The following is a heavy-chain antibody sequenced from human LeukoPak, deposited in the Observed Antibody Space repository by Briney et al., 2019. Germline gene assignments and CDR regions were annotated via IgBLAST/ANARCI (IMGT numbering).Heavy chain of an antibody. CDR1: GGTFSSYA. V-gene: IGHV1-69*04. CDR2: IIPILGIA. Sequence: ASVKVSCKASGGTFSSYAISWVRQAPGQGLEWMGRIIPILGIANYAQKFQGRVTITADKSTSTAYMELSSLRSEDTAVYYCATRYSSSWPVAFDIWGQGTMVTVSS. J-gene: IGHJ3*02. CDR3: ATRYSSSWPVAFDI. D-gene: IGHD6-13*01.